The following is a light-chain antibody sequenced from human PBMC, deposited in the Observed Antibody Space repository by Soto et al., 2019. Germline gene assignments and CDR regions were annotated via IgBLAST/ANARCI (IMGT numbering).Light chain of an antibody. Sequence: DIEMTQSPASLSASRGDVFTIRCRASQNIRSFLNWYQQKPGKAPQLLIYGASILHNGVPSRFSGSGSGTDFTLTISSLQPEDLATYYCQQINFTPRTFGQGTKVDI. CDR1: QNIRSF. CDR3: QQINFTPRT. V-gene: IGKV1-39*01. CDR2: GAS. J-gene: IGKJ1*01.